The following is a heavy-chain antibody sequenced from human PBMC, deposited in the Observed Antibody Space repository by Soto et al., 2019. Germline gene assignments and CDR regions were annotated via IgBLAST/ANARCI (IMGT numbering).Heavy chain of an antibody. J-gene: IGHJ4*02. CDR2: IWYDGTNK. D-gene: IGHD6-13*01. CDR3: ARDDSDWGAAAGLYDY. Sequence: QVQLVESGGGVVQPGRSLRLSCAASGFTFSSYAMHWVRRAPGKGLEWVAVIWYDGTNKYYADSVKGRFTISRDNSKNTLYLQMNSLRAEDTARYYCARDDSDWGAAAGLYDYWGQGTLVTVSS. V-gene: IGHV3-33*01. CDR1: GFTFSSYA.